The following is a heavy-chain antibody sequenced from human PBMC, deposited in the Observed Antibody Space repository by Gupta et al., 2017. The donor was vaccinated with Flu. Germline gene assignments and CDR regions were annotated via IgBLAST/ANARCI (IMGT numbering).Heavy chain of an antibody. J-gene: IGHJ5*02. CDR3: AREVLNNWLDP. CDR1: GFTFSSHW. Sequence: EVQLVESGGGLVQPGGSLRLSCAASGFTFSSHWMHWVRQAPGKGLVWVSRIKIDGSATRYADSVKGRFTISRDNAKNTLYLQMNSLRAEDTALYYCAREVLNNWLDPWGQGTLVTVSS. V-gene: IGHV3-74*01. CDR2: IKIDGSAT.